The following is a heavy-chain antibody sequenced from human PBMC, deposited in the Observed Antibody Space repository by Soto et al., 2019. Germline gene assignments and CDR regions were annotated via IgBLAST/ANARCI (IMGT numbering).Heavy chain of an antibody. D-gene: IGHD7-27*01. CDR1: GGSVSSGSYY. V-gene: IGHV4-61*01. CDR3: ARAWGGYIDY. J-gene: IGHJ4*02. CDR2: IYYSGST. Sequence: SETLSLTCTVSGGSVSSGSYYWSWIRQPPGKGLEWIGYIYYSGSTNYNPSLKSRVTISVDTSKNQFSLKLSSVTAADTAVYYCARAWGGYIDYWGQGTLVTVSS.